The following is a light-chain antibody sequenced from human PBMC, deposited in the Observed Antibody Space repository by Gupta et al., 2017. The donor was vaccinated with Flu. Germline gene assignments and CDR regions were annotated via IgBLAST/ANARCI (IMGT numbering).Light chain of an antibody. CDR2: EDI. V-gene: IGLV3-10*01. CDR3: DSTDSSGNV. CDR1: TLARKY. Sequence: SYELTQPPSGSVSPGPTARITCSGNTLARKYAYWYQQKPGQATVLVIYEDIQRPSGIPQRFSGSSSGTMATLTISGAQVEDEADYYCDSTDSSGNVFGTGTKVTVL. J-gene: IGLJ1*01.